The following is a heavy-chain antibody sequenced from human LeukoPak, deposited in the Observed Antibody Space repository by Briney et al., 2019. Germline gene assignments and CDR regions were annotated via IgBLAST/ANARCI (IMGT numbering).Heavy chain of an antibody. D-gene: IGHD3-16*01. CDR1: GGSIIGSNW. CDR3: ERGSYYDYVWGSYFDY. Sequence: SETLSLACAVSGGSIIGSNWWSWVHQPPGKGLEWIGEINHSGSTNYNPSLKSRVTISVDKSKNQFSLKLSSVTAADTAVYYCERGSYYDYVWGSYFDYWGQGTLVTVSS. CDR2: INHSGST. J-gene: IGHJ4*02. V-gene: IGHV4-4*02.